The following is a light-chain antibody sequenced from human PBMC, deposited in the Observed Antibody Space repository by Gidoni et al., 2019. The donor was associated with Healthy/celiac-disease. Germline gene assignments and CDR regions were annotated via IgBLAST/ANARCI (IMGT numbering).Light chain of an antibody. J-gene: IGKJ4*01. CDR2: AAS. V-gene: IGKV1-39*01. Sequence: QITRSPSPLSASVGDRVTITCRASQSISSYLNWYQQKPGKAPKLLIYAASSLQSGVPSRFSGSGSGTDFTLTISSLQPEDFATYYCQQSDSTLLTFGGGTKVEIK. CDR3: QQSDSTLLT. CDR1: QSISSY.